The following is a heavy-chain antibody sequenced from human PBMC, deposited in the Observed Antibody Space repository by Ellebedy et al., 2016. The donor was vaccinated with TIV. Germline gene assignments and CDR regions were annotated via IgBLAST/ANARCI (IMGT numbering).Heavy chain of an antibody. CDR2: LYPDAKT. Sequence: GESLKISCEASGFIVSDFFMNWVRQAPGKGLEWVSVLYPDAKTNYTDSVNGRFIVSRHSSKNTLYLQMNSLTAEDTAVYYCERDPGGGGDFGDNWFDPWGQGTLVTVSS. D-gene: IGHD2-21*01. V-gene: IGHV3-66*01. CDR3: ERDPGGGGDFGDNWFDP. J-gene: IGHJ5*02. CDR1: GFIVSDFF.